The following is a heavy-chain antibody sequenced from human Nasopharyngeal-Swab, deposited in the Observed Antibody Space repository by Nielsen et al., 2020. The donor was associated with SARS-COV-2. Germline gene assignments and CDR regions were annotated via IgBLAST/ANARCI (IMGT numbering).Heavy chain of an antibody. CDR2: ISYDGSNK. V-gene: IGHV3-30-3*01. J-gene: IGHJ6*02. D-gene: IGHD6-19*01. CDR3: ARDPRYSGWDYYYYGMDV. Sequence: GESLKISCAASGFTFSSYAMHWVRQAPGKGLEWVAVISYDGSNKYYADSVKGRFTISRDNSKNTLYLQMNSLRAEDTAVYYCARDPRYSGWDYYYYGMDVWGQGTTVTVSS. CDR1: GFTFSSYA.